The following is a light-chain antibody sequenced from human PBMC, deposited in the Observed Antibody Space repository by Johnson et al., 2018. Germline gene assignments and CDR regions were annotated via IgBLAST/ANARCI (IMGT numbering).Light chain of an antibody. J-gene: IGLJ1*01. CDR3: GTWDSSLSAGNV. Sequence: SVLTQPPSVSAAPGQKVTISCSGSSSNIGNNYVSWYQQLPGTAPKLLIYENNKRPSGIPYRFSGSKSGTSATLGITGLQTGDAADYYCGTWDSSLSAGNVFGTGTKVTVL. CDR1: SSNIGNNY. CDR2: ENN. V-gene: IGLV1-51*02.